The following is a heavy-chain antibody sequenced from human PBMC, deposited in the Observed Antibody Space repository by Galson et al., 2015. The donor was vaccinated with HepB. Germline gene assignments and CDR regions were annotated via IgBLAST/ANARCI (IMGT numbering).Heavy chain of an antibody. D-gene: IGHD7-27*01. CDR1: GFTFSSYW. CDR2: IKQDGSEK. Sequence: SLRLSCAATGFTFSSYWMSWVRQAPGKGLEWVANIKQDGSEKFYVDSVKGRFTISRDNAKNSLYLQMNSLGAGGTAVYYCARVNWGDAFDIWGQGTMVTVSS. J-gene: IGHJ3*02. CDR3: ARVNWGDAFDI. V-gene: IGHV3-7*01.